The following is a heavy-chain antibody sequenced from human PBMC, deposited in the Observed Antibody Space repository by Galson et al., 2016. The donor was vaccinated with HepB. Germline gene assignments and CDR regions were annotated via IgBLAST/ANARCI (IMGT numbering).Heavy chain of an antibody. CDR3: ASAYYHYYYYYAMDV. D-gene: IGHD3-10*01. CDR2: IDGGGST. V-gene: IGHV3-NL1*01. J-gene: IGHJ6*02. Sequence: SLRLSCAASGLTLRHFAMHWVRQAPGKGLEWVSVIDGGGSTYYADSVKGRFTISRDSARNTLLLQMKSLRAEDTAIYYCASAYYHYYYYYAMDVWGQGTTVTVSS. CDR1: GLTLRHFA.